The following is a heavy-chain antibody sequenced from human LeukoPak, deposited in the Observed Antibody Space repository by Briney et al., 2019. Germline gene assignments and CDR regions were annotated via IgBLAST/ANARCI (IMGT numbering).Heavy chain of an antibody. CDR1: GGSISSSSYY. CDR2: IYYSGST. J-gene: IGHJ4*02. Sequence: SETLSLTCTVSGGSISSSSYYWGWIRQPPGKGLEWIGSIYYSGSTYYNPSLKSRVTISVDTSKNQFSLKLTSVTAADTAVYYCARHERVHIVVVTVIDYWGQGTLVSVSS. D-gene: IGHD2-21*02. V-gene: IGHV4-39*01. CDR3: ARHERVHIVVVTVIDY.